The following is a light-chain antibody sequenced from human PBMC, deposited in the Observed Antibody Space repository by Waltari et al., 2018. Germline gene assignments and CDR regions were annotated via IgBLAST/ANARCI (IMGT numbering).Light chain of an antibody. CDR2: AVS. J-gene: IGLJ1*01. CDR1: SSDVGGYNY. V-gene: IGLV2-11*01. Sequence: QSALTQPRSVSGSPGQSVTISCTGTSSDVGGYNYVSWYQQHPGKAPKLMIYAVSKRTSGVPDRFSGSNSGNTPSLTISVLQAEDEAHYYCCSYAGSFYVFGTGTKVTVL. CDR3: CSYAGSFYV.